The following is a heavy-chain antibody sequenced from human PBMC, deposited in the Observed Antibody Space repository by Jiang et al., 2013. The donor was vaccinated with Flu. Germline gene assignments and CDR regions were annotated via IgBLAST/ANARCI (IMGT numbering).Heavy chain of an antibody. CDR3: ARDGEAGALDY. J-gene: IGHJ4*02. CDR2: SGGST. Sequence: SGGSTYYADSVKGRFTISRDDSKNTLYLQMNSLRVDDTATYYCARDGEAGALDYWGQGTLVTVSS. V-gene: IGHV3-66*01. D-gene: IGHD2-21*01.